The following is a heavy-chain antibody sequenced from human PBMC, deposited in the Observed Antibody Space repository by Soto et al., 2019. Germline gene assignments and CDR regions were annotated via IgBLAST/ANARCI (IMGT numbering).Heavy chain of an antibody. CDR3: ARDRGFGLNWFDP. V-gene: IGHV4-30-2*01. CDR1: GCSISSGGYS. J-gene: IGHJ5*02. D-gene: IGHD3-3*01. CDR2: IYHSGST. Sequence: TLSLTCAVSGCSISSGGYSWSWLRQPPGEGLEWIGYIYHSGSTYYNPSLKSRVTISVDRSKNQFSLKLSSVTAADTAVYYCARDRGFGLNWFDPWGQGTLVTVSS.